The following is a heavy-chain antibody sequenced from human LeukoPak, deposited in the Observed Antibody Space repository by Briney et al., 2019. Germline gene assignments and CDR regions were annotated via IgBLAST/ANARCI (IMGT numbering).Heavy chain of an antibody. CDR2: ISSSSSYI. CDR3: ARYATIVRYYYYYYMDV. J-gene: IGHJ6*03. V-gene: IGHV3-21*01. CDR1: GFAFSDYS. D-gene: IGHD5-12*01. Sequence: IPGGSLRLACAASGFAFSDYSMNSVRQAPGKGLEWVSSISSSSSYIYDADSVKGRFTISRDNAKTSLYLQMNSLRAEDTAVYYCARYATIVRYYYYYYMDVWGKGTTVTVSS.